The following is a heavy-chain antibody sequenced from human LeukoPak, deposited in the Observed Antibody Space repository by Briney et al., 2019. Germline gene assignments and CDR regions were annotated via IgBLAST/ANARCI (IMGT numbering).Heavy chain of an antibody. CDR1: GGSISSGDYC. CDR2: IYYSGST. D-gene: IGHD5-24*01. J-gene: IGHJ6*03. V-gene: IGHV4-30-4*02. CDR3: ARAGGLEMSTIYPHYYYYYMDV. Sequence: SETLSLTCTVSGGSISSGDYCWSWVRQPPGRGLEWIGYIYYSGSTYYNPSLKSRVTISVDTSKNQFSLRLSSVTAADTAVYYCARAGGLEMSTIYPHYYYYYMDVWGKGTTVTVSS.